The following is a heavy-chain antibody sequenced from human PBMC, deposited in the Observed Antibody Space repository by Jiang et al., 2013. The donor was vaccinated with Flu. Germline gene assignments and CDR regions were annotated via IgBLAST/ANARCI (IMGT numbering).Heavy chain of an antibody. J-gene: IGHJ4*02. CDR3: AKDKWFFDY. V-gene: IGHV3-30*18. Sequence: GVVQPGRSLRLSCAGSEFTFSSYGMHWVRQAPGKGLEWVAFISNDGSNKEYAESVKGRFAISRDNSKNTLYLQMNSLRAEDTAVYHCAKDKWFFDYWGQGTLVTVSS. CDR2: ISNDGSNK. CDR1: EFTFSSYG. D-gene: IGHD3-22*01.